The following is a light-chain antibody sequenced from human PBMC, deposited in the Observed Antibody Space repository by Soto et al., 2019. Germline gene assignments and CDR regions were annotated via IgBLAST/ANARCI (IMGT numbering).Light chain of an antibody. Sequence: DIQLTQSPSSVSASVGDRVTITCRASQAINYYLAWYQQKLGRAPNLLISDASTLQSGVPSRFSGSGSGTDFTLTIDSLQPEDIAIYYCQQAKSFPLTFGGGTKVQIK. CDR1: QAINYY. CDR3: QQAKSFPLT. V-gene: IGKV1D-12*01. J-gene: IGKJ4*01. CDR2: DAS.